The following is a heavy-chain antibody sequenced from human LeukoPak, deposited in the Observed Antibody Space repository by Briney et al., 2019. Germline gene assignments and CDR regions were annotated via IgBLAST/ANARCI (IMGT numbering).Heavy chain of an antibody. CDR3: AKGFDVGYSSSWYFDY. CDR2: IPYDGSNK. CDR1: GFTFSSYG. Sequence: GSLRLSCAASGFTFSSYGMHWVRQAPGKGLEWVAVIPYDGSNKYYADSVKGRFTISRDNSKNTLYLQMNSLRAEDTAVYYCAKGFDVGYSSSWYFDYWGQGTLVTVSS. J-gene: IGHJ4*02. V-gene: IGHV3-30*18. D-gene: IGHD6-13*01.